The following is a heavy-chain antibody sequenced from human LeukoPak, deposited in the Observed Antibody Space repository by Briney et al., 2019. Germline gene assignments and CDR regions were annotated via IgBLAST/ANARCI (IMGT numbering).Heavy chain of an antibody. CDR2: IHSSGSP. CDR1: GGSLTNYF. V-gene: IGHV4-59*08. Sequence: SETLSLTCTVSGGSLTNYFWGWIRQPPGTGLEWIGYIHSSGSPHYNPSFESRVTTLVDTSKNQFSLNLNSVTAADTAVYYCTRHPGGNDAHRFDYWGQGLLVTVSS. CDR3: TRHPGGNDAHRFDY. J-gene: IGHJ4*02. D-gene: IGHD4-23*01.